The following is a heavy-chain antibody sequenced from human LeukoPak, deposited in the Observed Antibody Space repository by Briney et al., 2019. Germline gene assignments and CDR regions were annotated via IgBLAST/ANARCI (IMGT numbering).Heavy chain of an antibody. CDR3: ARGRRRVTMIVVTYFQH. CDR2: IYHSGST. CDR1: GYSISSGYY. J-gene: IGHJ1*01. Sequence: PSETLSLTCAVSGYSISSGYYWGLIRQPPGKGLEWIGSIYHSGSTYYNPSLKSRVTISVDTSKNQFSLKLSSVTAADTAVYYCARGRRRVTMIVVTYFQHWGQGTLVTVSS. V-gene: IGHV4-38-2*01. D-gene: IGHD3-22*01.